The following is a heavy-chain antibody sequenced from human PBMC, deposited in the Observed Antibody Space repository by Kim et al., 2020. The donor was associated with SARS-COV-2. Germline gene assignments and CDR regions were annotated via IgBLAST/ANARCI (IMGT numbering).Heavy chain of an antibody. CDR1: GGSISSGTYY. CDR2: IYYSGST. D-gene: IGHD6-13*01. J-gene: IGHJ3*02. V-gene: IGHV4-39*01. CDR3: ARKRGGAGAGTDAFDI. Sequence: SETLSLTCTVSGGSISSGTYYWGWIRQPPGKGLEWIGSIYYSGSTYYNPSLKSRVTMSVDTSKNQFSLKPSSVTAADTAVYYCARKRGGAGAGTDAFDI.